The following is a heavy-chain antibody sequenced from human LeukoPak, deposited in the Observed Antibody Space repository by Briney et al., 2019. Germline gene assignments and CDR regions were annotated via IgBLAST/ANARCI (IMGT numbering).Heavy chain of an antibody. J-gene: IGHJ6*03. V-gene: IGHV3-7*01. Sequence: GGSLRLSCAASGFTFSSYWMSWVRQAPGKGLEWVANIKQDGSEKYYVDSVKGRFTISRDNAKNTLYLQMNSPRAEDTAVYYCAKDLVGATKYYYYYMDVWGKGTTVTIS. D-gene: IGHD1-26*01. CDR3: AKDLVGATKYYYYYMDV. CDR1: GFTFSSYW. CDR2: IKQDGSEK.